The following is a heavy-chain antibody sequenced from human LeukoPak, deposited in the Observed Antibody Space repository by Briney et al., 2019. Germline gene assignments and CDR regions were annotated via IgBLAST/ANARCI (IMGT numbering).Heavy chain of an antibody. Sequence: GGSLRLSCAVSGFPFSNYWMHWVRQAPGKGLVWVSLINTDGSNTTYADSVKGRFTISRDNAKNTLYLQMSSLRVEDTAVYYCVRDFTGRPDYWGQGTLVTVSS. CDR1: GFPFSNYW. V-gene: IGHV3-74*01. CDR2: INTDGSNT. CDR3: VRDFTGRPDY. J-gene: IGHJ4*02. D-gene: IGHD3-9*01.